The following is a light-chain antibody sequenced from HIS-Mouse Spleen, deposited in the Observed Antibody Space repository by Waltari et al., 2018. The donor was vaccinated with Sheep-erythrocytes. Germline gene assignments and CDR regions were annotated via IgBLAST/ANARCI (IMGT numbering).Light chain of an antibody. V-gene: IGLV2-11*01. CDR2: DVS. CDR3: CSYAGSYNHV. Sequence: QSALTQPRSVSGFPVQSVTISCTGTSSAVGGYNSVPGYQQHPGKAPKLMIYDVSNRPSGVPDRFSGSKSGNTASLTISGLQAEDEADYYCCSYAGSYNHVFATGTKVTVL. CDR1: SSAVGGYNS. J-gene: IGLJ1*01.